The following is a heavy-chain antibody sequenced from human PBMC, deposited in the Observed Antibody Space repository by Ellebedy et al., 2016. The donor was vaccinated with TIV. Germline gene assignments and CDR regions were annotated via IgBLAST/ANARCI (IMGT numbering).Heavy chain of an antibody. D-gene: IGHD3-10*01. CDR1: GGFFSTYY. J-gene: IGHJ5*02. Sequence: SETLSLIXTVSGGFFSTYYWSWIRQPPGNGLEWIGNIYYSGSTNYNPSLKSRVTISVDTSKNQFSLKLTSVTAADTAIYYCARSMVRGVFARFHPWGQGTLVAVSS. CDR2: IYYSGST. V-gene: IGHV4-59*01. CDR3: ARSMVRGVFARFHP.